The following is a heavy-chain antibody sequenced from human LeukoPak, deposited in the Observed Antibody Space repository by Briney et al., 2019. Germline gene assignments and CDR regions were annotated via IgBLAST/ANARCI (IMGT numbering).Heavy chain of an antibody. V-gene: IGHV4-59*01. Sequence: KPSETLSLTCAVYGGSFSGYYWSWIRQPPGKGLEWVGYIYYSGSTNYNPSLKGRVTISVDTSKNQFSLKLSSVTAADTAVYYCARGRVYYYDSSGYMYYFDYWGQGTLVTVSS. CDR2: IYYSGST. CDR1: GGSFSGYY. D-gene: IGHD3-22*01. CDR3: ARGRVYYYDSSGYMYYFDY. J-gene: IGHJ4*02.